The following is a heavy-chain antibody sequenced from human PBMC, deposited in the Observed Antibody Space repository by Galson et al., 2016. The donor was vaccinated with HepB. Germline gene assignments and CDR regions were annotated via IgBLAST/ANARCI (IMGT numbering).Heavy chain of an antibody. V-gene: IGHV3-48*02. CDR2: IRSSSSTV. CDR1: GYTFSSYD. D-gene: IGHD4-11*01. CDR3: ARDSATVSPEIRDYFAY. Sequence: SLRLSCATSGYTFSSYDLNWVRQAPGKGLEWVSYIRSSSSTVYYADSVKGRFTISRDNAKNSLYLQLHSLRDEDTAVYYCARDSATVSPEIRDYFAYWGQGSLVTVSS. J-gene: IGHJ4*02.